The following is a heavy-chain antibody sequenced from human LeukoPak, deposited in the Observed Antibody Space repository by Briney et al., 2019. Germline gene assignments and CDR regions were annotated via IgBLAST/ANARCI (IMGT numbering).Heavy chain of an antibody. J-gene: IGHJ5*02. CDR3: ARDCYSGSDRLDWFDP. CDR2: ISAYNGNT. D-gene: IGHD1-26*01. Sequence: GASVKVSCKASGYTYTSYGISWVRQAPGQGLEWMEWISAYNGNTNYAQKLQGRVSMTTDTSTSTAYMELRSLRSDETAVYYCARDCYSGSDRLDWFDPWGQGTLVTVSS. V-gene: IGHV1-18*01. CDR1: GYTYTSYG.